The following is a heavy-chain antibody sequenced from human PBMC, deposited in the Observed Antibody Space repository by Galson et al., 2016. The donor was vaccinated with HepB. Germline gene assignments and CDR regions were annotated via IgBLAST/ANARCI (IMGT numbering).Heavy chain of an antibody. V-gene: IGHV4-39*01. CDR3: ATNTTHLPPCQP. CDR1: GGSISSSSYY. Sequence: SETLSLTCTVSGGSISSSSYYWGWIRQPPGKGLEWLGNVYYIGTTHYNPSLRSQVSMSIDTSNSQFYPRLDSVTAADTAVYFCATNTTHLPPCQPWGQG. CDR2: VYYIGTT. D-gene: IGHD1-14*01. J-gene: IGHJ1*01.